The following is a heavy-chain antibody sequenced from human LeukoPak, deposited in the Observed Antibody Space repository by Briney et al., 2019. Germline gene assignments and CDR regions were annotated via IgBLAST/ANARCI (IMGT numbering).Heavy chain of an antibody. CDR1: GGTFSSYA. CDR2: IIPIFGTA. CDR3: ATRSDYCSSTSCARDAFDI. J-gene: IGHJ3*02. D-gene: IGHD2-2*01. V-gene: IGHV1-69*05. Sequence: SVKLSCKASGGTFSSYAISWVRQAPGQGLEWMGGIIPIFGTANYAQKFQGRVTITTDESTSTAYMELSSLRSEDTAVYYCATRSDYCSSTSCARDAFDIWGQGTMVTVSS.